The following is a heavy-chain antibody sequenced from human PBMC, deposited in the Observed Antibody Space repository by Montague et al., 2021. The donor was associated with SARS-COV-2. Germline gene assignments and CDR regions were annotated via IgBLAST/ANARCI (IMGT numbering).Heavy chain of an antibody. V-gene: IGHV6-1*01. J-gene: IGHJ4*02. CDR3: GRVFAPAGTFDF. CDR2: TYFRSKWYN. D-gene: IGHD6-13*01. CDR1: GDSVSTNNST. Sequence: CAISGDSVSTNNSTWNWIRQSPSGDLEWLGRTYFRSKWYNDYAVPLKSRITINPDTSKNQFSLQLKSVTPKDTAIYFCGRVFAPAGTFDFWGQGTLVTVSS.